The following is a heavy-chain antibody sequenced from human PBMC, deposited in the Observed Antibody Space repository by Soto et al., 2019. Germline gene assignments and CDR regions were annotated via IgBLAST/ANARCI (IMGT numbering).Heavy chain of an antibody. J-gene: IGHJ4*02. CDR2: INQDGREK. CDR3: ARDPWDY. Sequence: EVQLVESGGGLVQPGGSLRLSCAASGFIFRDYWMTWVRQVPGKGLEWVANINQDGREKCYMDSVKGRFTISTDNAKNSLDLQMNSLRADDTAVYYCARDPWDYWGQGTLVTVSS. CDR1: GFIFRDYW. V-gene: IGHV3-7*01.